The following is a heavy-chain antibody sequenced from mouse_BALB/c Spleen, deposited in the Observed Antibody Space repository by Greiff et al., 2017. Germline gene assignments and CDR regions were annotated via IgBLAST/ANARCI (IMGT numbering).Heavy chain of an antibody. Sequence: EVQLVESGGGLVKPGGSLKLSCAASGFTFSDYYMYWVRQTPEKRLEWVATISDGGSYTYYPDSVKGRFTISRDNAKNNLYLQMSSLKSEDTAMYYCARDHGYYDAMDYWGQGTSVTVSS. CDR2: ISDGGSYT. CDR3: ARDHGYYDAMDY. D-gene: IGHD2-14*01. CDR1: GFTFSDYY. J-gene: IGHJ4*01. V-gene: IGHV5-4*02.